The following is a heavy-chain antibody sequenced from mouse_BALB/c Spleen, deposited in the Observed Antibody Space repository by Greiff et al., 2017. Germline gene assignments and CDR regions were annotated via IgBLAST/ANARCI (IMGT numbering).Heavy chain of an antibody. J-gene: IGHJ2*01. Sequence: EVQLVESGPGLVKPSQSLSLTCTVTGYSITSDYAWNWIRQFPGNKLEWMGYISYSGSTSYNPSLKSRIAITRDTSKNQFFLQLNSVTTEDTATYYCARERYYFDYWGQGTTLTVSS. CDR2: ISYSGST. CDR3: ARERYYFDY. CDR1: GYSITSDYA. V-gene: IGHV3-2*02.